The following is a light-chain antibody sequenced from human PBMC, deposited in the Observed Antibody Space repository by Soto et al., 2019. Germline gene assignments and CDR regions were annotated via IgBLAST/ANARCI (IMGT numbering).Light chain of an antibody. J-gene: IGKJ5*01. CDR2: DVS. Sequence: EIVMTQSPATLSVSPGERATLSCRAGQGVTTNFAWYQQKSGQSPRLLIYDVSIRATGVPARFSGTGSETDFTLPISGLQSEDSAVYFCQQYNNWPFSFGQGTRLEI. CDR1: QGVTTN. V-gene: IGKV3-15*01. CDR3: QQYNNWPFS.